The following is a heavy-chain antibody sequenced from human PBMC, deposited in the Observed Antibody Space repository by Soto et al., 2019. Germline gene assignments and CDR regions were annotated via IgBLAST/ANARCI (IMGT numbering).Heavy chain of an antibody. CDR1: GGTFSSYA. D-gene: IGHD2-15*01. CDR3: ARSQGYCSGGSCYFNWFDP. V-gene: IGHV1-69*13. J-gene: IGHJ5*02. Sequence: SVKVSCKASGGTFSSYAISWVRQAPGQGLEWMGGIIPIFGTANYAQKFQGRVTITADESTSTAYMELSSLRSEDTAVYYCARSQGYCSGGSCYFNWFDPWGQRTLVTVSS. CDR2: IIPIFGTA.